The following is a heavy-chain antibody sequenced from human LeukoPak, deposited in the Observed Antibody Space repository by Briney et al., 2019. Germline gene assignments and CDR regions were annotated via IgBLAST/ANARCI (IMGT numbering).Heavy chain of an antibody. Sequence: GSLGLSCAASGFTFGSYGMHWVRQAPGKGLEWVAVIWYDGSNKYYADSVKGRFTISRDNSKNTLYLQMNSLRVEDTAVYYCVKDGGNSHFDYWGQGTLVTVSS. CDR1: GFTFGSYG. J-gene: IGHJ4*02. CDR3: VKDGGNSHFDY. V-gene: IGHV3-30*02. CDR2: IWYDGSNK. D-gene: IGHD4-23*01.